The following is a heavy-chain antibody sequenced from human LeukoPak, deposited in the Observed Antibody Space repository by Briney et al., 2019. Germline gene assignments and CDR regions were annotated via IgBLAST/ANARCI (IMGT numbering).Heavy chain of an antibody. CDR3: ATGDYGVHGDY. CDR2: INQDGNKK. Sequence: PGKSLRLSCAASGFTFSNYWMTWVRQAPGKGLEWVAHINQDGNKKYYVDSVKGRFTIFRDNAKNSLYLQMNSLRAEDTAVYYCATGDYGVHGDYWGQGILVTVSS. CDR1: GFTFSNYW. D-gene: IGHD4/OR15-4a*01. J-gene: IGHJ4*02. V-gene: IGHV3-7*03.